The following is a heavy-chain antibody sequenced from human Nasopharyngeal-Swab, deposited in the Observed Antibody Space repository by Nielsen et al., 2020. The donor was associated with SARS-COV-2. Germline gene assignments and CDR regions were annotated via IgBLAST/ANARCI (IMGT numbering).Heavy chain of an antibody. D-gene: IGHD6-19*01. CDR3: AREERGYSSGWYSSWFDP. CDR2: ISSSSSYI. Sequence: VRQAPGKGLEWVSSISSSSSYIYYADSVKGRFTISRDNAKNSLYLQMNSLRAEDTAVYYCAREERGYSSGWYSSWFDPWGQGTLVTAPQ. V-gene: IGHV3-21*01. J-gene: IGHJ5*02.